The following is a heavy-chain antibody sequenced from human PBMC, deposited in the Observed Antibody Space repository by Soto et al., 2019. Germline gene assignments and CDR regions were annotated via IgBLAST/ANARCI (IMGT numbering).Heavy chain of an antibody. CDR3: ARETDYSNHYYFDY. D-gene: IGHD4-4*01. J-gene: IGHJ4*02. Sequence: RIMKTPGKGLEWIGYIYYSGSTNYNPSLKSRVTISIDTSKNQFSLKLSSVTAADTAVYYCARETDYSNHYYFDYWGQGTLVTVSS. V-gene: IGHV4-59*01. CDR2: IYYSGST.